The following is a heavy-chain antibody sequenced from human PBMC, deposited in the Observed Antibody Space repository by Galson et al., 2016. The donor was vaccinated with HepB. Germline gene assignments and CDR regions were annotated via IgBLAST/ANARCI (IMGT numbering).Heavy chain of an antibody. CDR2: IYHTGST. V-gene: IGHV4-4*02. J-gene: IGHJ4*02. D-gene: IGHD1-14*01. CDR3: ARDQAGEAQRRPLGY. CDR1: GGSISSSNW. Sequence: SETLSLTRAVSGGSISSSNWWSWVRQPPGKGLEWIGEIYHTGSTNYSPSLKSRLTISVDKSKNQLSLKLSSVTAADTAVYYCARDQAGEAQRRPLGYWGQGTLVTVSS.